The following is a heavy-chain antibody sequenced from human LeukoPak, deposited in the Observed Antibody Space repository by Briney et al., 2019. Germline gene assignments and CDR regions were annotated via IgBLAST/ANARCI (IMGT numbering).Heavy chain of an antibody. CDR1: GLTFTNVW. J-gene: IGHJ4*02. CDR2: IKSKTDGGTT. CDR3: TASLWFGERIFDY. V-gene: IGHV3-15*01. D-gene: IGHD3-10*01. Sequence: GGSLRLSCAASGLTFTNVWMSWARQAPGKGLEWVGRIKSKTDGGTTDYAAPVKGRFTISRDDSKNTLYLQMNSLETEDTAVYYCTASLWFGERIFDYWGQGTLVTVSS.